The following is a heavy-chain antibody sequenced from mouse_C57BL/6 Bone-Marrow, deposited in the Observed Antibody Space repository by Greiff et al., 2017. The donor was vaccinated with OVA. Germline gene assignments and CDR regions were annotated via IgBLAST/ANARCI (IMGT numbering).Heavy chain of an antibody. V-gene: IGHV14-4*01. CDR3: TTPFYYDYLDY. CDR1: GFNIKDDY. D-gene: IGHD2-4*01. CDR2: IDPENGDT. J-gene: IGHJ2*01. Sequence: EVKLVESGAELVRPGASVKLSCTASGFNIKDDYMHWVKQRPEQGLEWIGWIDPENGDTEYASQFPGKATITADTSSNTAYLQLSSLTSEDTAVYYCTTPFYYDYLDYWGQGTTLTVSS.